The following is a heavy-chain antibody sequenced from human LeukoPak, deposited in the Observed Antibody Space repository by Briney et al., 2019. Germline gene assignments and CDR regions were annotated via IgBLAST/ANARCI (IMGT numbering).Heavy chain of an antibody. CDR1: GYTFTGYY. Sequence: ASVKVSCKASGYTFTGYYMHWVRQAPGQGLEWMGWINPNSGGTNYAQKFQGRVTMTRDTSISTAYMELSGLRSDDTAVYYCARESRGYYYDSSGRKFYYYGMDVWGQGTTVTVSS. D-gene: IGHD3-22*01. J-gene: IGHJ6*02. CDR3: ARESRGYYYDSSGRKFYYYGMDV. CDR2: INPNSGGT. V-gene: IGHV1-2*02.